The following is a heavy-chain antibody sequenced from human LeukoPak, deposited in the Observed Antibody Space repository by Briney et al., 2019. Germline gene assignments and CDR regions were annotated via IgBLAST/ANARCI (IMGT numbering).Heavy chain of an antibody. V-gene: IGHV7-4-1*02. CDR2: INTNTGNP. CDR1: GYTFTSYY. J-gene: IGHJ4*02. Sequence: ASVKVSCKASGYTFTSYYMHWVRQAPGQGLEWMGWINTNTGNPTYAQGITGRFVFSLDTSVSTAYLQISSLKADDTAVYYCARGRGAAGTRTYYFDYWGRGTLVTVSS. CDR3: ARGRGAAGTRTYYFDY. D-gene: IGHD6-13*01.